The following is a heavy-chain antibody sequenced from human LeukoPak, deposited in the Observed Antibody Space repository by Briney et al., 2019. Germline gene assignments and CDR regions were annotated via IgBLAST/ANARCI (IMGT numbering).Heavy chain of an antibody. V-gene: IGHV3-30*04. Sequence: GGSLRLSCAASGFTFSSYAMHWVRQAPGKGLEWVAVISYDGSNKYYADSVKGRFTISRDSSKNTLYLQMSSLRAEDTALYYCARDTQVGATTYYFDYWGQGTLVTVSS. D-gene: IGHD1-26*01. CDR2: ISYDGSNK. CDR1: GFTFSSYA. J-gene: IGHJ4*02. CDR3: ARDTQVGATTYYFDY.